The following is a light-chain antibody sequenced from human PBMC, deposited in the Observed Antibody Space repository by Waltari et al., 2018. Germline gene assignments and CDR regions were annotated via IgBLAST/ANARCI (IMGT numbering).Light chain of an antibody. Sequence: QSVRIQPPSVSGTPGQRVTISCSGANSNIGSNYVYWFAHLPGEAPKLLVVRNDQRHSGVTGRFSWSKSGTSDSLAISGLQSEDEADFYCATWDDSLGGAIFGPGTKVTVL. V-gene: IGLV1-47*01. J-gene: IGLJ1*01. CDR2: RND. CDR3: ATWDDSLGGAI. CDR1: NSNIGSNY.